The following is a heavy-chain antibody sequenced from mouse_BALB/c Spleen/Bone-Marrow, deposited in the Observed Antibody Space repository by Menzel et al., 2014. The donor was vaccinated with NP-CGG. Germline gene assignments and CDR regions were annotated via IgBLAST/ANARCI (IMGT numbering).Heavy chain of an antibody. Sequence: VQLVESGPGLVAPSQSLSITCTVSGFSLTSYGVHWVRQPPGKGLEWQGVTWAGGSTNYNSARMSRLSISKDNSKSQVFLKMNSLQSDDTAMYYCARDGVYGSHYYAMDYWGRGTSVTVSS. D-gene: IGHD1-1*02. J-gene: IGHJ4*01. CDR1: GFSLTSYG. V-gene: IGHV2-9*02. CDR3: ARDGVYGSHYYAMDY. CDR2: TWAGGST.